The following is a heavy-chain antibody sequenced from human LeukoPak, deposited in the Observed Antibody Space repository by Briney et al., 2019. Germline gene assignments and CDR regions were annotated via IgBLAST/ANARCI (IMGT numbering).Heavy chain of an antibody. V-gene: IGHV4-39*01. Sequence: SETLSLTCTVSGGSISSSSYYWGWIRQPPGKGLEWIGSIYYSGSTYYNPSLKSRVTISVDTSKNQFSLKLSSVTAADTAVYYCARRPGNNWFDPWGQGTLVTVFS. CDR1: GGSISSSSYY. J-gene: IGHJ5*02. D-gene: IGHD1-14*01. CDR3: ARRPGNNWFDP. CDR2: IYYSGST.